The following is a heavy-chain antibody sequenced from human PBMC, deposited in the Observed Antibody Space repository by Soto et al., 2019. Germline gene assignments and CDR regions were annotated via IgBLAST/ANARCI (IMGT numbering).Heavy chain of an antibody. CDR2: ISYDGLTA. CDR1: GFTFSFYA. Sequence: QENLVESGGGVVPPGRSLRVSCAGSGFTFSFYAIHWVRQAPGRGLEWVAVISYDGLTAYYADSVKGRFTISRDNSKNSVFLQMNSLRPEYTAIYYCARDLENARGVYYVLGMDVWGRGTTVTVSS. CDR3: ARDLENARGVYYVLGMDV. D-gene: IGHD4-17*01. J-gene: IGHJ6*02. V-gene: IGHV3-30-3*01.